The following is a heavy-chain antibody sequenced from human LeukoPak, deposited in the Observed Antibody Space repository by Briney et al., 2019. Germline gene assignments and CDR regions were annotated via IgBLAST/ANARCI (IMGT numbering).Heavy chain of an antibody. CDR2: IYWDDDK. D-gene: IGHD4-17*01. CDR3: AYLTTVIATFDY. Sequence: ESGPTLVNPTQTLTLTCAFSGFSLNTGGVGVGWIRQPPGKALECLALIYWDDDKRYSPSLRSRLTITKDTSKNQVVLTMTNMDPVDTATYYCAYLTTVIATFDYWGQGTLVTVSS. CDR1: GFSLNTGGVG. J-gene: IGHJ4*02. V-gene: IGHV2-5*02.